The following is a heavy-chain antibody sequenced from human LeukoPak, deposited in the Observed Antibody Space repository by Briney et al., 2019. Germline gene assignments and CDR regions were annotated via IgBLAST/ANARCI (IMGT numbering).Heavy chain of an antibody. CDR2: ISPPGGST. V-gene: IGHV1-46*01. J-gene: IGHJ4*02. CDR1: GYTFTTYY. D-gene: IGHD6-19*01. Sequence: ASVKVSRKTSGYTFTTYYINWVRQAPGQGLEWMGMISPPGGSTTYADKFQGRISMTRDMSTSTVYMELSSLRSEDTAVYYCARDRVVAVAGISEFDYWGQGTLVTVSS. CDR3: ARDRVVAVAGISEFDY.